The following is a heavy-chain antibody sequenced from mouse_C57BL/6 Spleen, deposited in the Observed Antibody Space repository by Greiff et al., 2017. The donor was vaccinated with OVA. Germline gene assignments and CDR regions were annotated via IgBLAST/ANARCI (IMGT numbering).Heavy chain of an antibody. D-gene: IGHD2-5*01. CDR3: ASGYSNSSMGY. CDR1: GYTFTSYG. Sequence: VQLQQSGAELARPGASVKLSCKASGYTFTSYGISWVKQRPGQGLEWIGEIYPRSGNTYYNEKFKGKATLTADKSSSTAYLELCSLTSEDSAVYFCASGYSNSSMGYWGQGTSVTVSS. J-gene: IGHJ4*01. V-gene: IGHV1-81*01. CDR2: IYPRSGNT.